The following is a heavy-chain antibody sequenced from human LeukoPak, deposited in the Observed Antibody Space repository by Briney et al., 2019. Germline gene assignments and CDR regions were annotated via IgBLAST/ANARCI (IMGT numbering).Heavy chain of an antibody. CDR2: INAGNGNT. Sequence: ASVKVSCKASGYTFTSYAMHWVRRAPGQRLEWMGWINAGNGNTKYSQKFQGRVTITRDTSASTAYMELSSLRSEDTAVYYCARDKDDFWSGYYYGMDVWGQGTTVTVSS. D-gene: IGHD3-3*01. CDR3: ARDKDDFWSGYYYGMDV. V-gene: IGHV1-3*01. J-gene: IGHJ6*02. CDR1: GYTFTSYA.